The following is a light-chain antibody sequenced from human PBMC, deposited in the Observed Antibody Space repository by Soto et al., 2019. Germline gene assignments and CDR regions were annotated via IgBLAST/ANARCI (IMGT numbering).Light chain of an antibody. CDR1: QSVSRNN. J-gene: IGKJ2*01. CDR3: QQYGSSSYT. V-gene: IGKV3-20*01. CDR2: GAS. Sequence: MVLTQSPGTLSLSPGERATLSCRASQSVSRNNLAWYQQKSGQAPRLLIYGASSRATGIPDRFSGSGSGTDFTLTISRLEPDDFAVYYCQQYGSSSYTFGRGTKVEIK.